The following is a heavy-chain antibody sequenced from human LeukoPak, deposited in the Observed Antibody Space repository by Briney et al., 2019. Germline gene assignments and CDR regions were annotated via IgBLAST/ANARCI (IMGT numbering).Heavy chain of an antibody. J-gene: IGHJ3*02. CDR2: IYYSGST. D-gene: IGHD3-3*01. CDR3: ARDQHYDFWSGESPGHAFDI. CDR1: GGSISSYY. Sequence: SETLSLTCTVSGGSISSYYWSWIRQPPGKGLEWIGYIYYSGSTNYNPSLKSRVTISVDTSKNQFSLKLSSVTAADTAVYYCARDQHYDFWSGESPGHAFDIWGQGTMVTVSS. V-gene: IGHV4-59*01.